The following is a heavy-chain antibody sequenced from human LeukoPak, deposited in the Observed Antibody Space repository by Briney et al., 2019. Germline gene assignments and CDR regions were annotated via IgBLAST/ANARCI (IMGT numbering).Heavy chain of an antibody. CDR3: ARCTYYDFWSGQNYYYYYMDV. Sequence: ASVKVSCKASGYTFTSYGISWVRQAPGQGLEWMGWISAYNGNTNYAQKFQGRVTITADESTSTAYMELSSLRSEDTAVYYCARCTYYDFWSGQNYYYYYMDVWGKGTTVTVSS. CDR1: GYTFTSYG. V-gene: IGHV1-18*01. D-gene: IGHD3-3*01. J-gene: IGHJ6*03. CDR2: ISAYNGNT.